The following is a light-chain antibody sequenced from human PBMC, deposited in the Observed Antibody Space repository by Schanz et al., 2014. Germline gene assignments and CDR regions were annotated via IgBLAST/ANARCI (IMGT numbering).Light chain of an antibody. CDR3: SSFTSTNTWV. V-gene: IGLV2-14*01. CDR1: SSDVGAYNY. CDR2: DVS. J-gene: IGLJ3*02. Sequence: QSVLTQPASVSGSPGQSITISCTGSSSDVGAYNYVSWYQQHPGKAPKLLIYDVSNRPSGVSNRFSGSKSGNTASLTISGLQAEDESDYYCSSFTSTNTWVFGGGTKVTVL.